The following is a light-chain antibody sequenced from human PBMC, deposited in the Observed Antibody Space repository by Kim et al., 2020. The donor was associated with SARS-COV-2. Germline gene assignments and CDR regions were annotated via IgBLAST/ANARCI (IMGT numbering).Light chain of an antibody. CDR2: DVT. J-gene: IGLJ3*02. Sequence: QSVLTQPASVSGSPGQSIAISCTGTTTDVGSHNLVSWYQQHPGKAPKLMIYDVTKRPSGVSNRFSASKSGITASLTISGLQAEDEADYYCCSYAGTTSVMFGGGTQLTVL. V-gene: IGLV2-23*02. CDR3: CSYAGTTSVM. CDR1: TTDVGSHNL.